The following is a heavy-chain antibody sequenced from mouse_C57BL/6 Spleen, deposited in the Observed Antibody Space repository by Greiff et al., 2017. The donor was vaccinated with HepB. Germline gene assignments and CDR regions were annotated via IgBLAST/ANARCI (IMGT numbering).Heavy chain of an antibody. CDR2: INPSSGYT. CDR3: ARSDYSNDGAMDY. J-gene: IGHJ4*01. V-gene: IGHV1-7*01. D-gene: IGHD2-12*01. Sequence: VQLQQSGAELAKPGASVKLSCKASGYTFTSYWMHWVKQRPGQGLEWIGYINPSSGYTKYNQKFKDKATLTADKSSSTAYMQLSSLTYEDSAVYYCARSDYSNDGAMDYWGQGTSVTVSS. CDR1: GYTFTSYW.